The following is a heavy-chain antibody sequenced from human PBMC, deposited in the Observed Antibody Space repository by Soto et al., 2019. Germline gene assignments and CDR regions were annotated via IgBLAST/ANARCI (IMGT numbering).Heavy chain of an antibody. J-gene: IGHJ4*02. D-gene: IGHD5-12*01. Sequence: GGSLRLSGVVSGFTFEEHTIHWVRQAPGKGLEWISLLSWDGGTTYYAESVKGRFTISRDSGTNSVFLQMDSLRSEDTALYYCTRVQKKYRTTSGVDFDSWGQGTQVTVSS. CDR3: TRVQKKYRTTSGVDFDS. CDR1: GFTFEEHT. V-gene: IGHV3-43*01. CDR2: LSWDGGTT.